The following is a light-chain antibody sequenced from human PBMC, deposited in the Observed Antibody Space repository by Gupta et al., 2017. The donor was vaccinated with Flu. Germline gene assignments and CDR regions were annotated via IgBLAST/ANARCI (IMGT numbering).Light chain of an antibody. CDR1: QSISSC. CDR2: AAS. V-gene: IGKV1-39*01. J-gene: IGKJ2*01. CDR3: HQSDSNPLYT. Sequence: LSPSVGDSVTITSRARQSISSCLTSYQQKPGKAPKHLIYAASSWQSGVSSRFSGSGAGTDFTLTNSRRQPEDFASYYYHQSDSNPLYTFGQGTKVEIK.